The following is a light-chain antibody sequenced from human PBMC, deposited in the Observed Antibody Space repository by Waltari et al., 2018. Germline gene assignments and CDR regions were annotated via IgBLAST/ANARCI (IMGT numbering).Light chain of an antibody. Sequence: EIVMTQSPATLSESPGERATLPFRASQNVSSYLAWYQQKPGQAPSLLIYGASTRATGIPARFSGSGSGTEFTLTISSLQSEDFAVYYCQQYSNWPYTFGQGTKLEIK. CDR1: QNVSSY. CDR3: QQYSNWPYT. J-gene: IGKJ2*01. CDR2: GAS. V-gene: IGKV3-15*01.